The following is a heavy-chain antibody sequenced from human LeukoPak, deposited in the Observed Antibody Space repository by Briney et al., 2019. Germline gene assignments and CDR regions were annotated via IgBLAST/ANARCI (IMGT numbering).Heavy chain of an antibody. J-gene: IGHJ6*03. Sequence: SVKVSCMASGGTFSSYAISWVRQAPGQGLEWMGGIIPIFGTANYAQKFQGRVTITADESTSTAYMELSSLRSEDTAVYYCAGGYCSSTSCLWGFRYYYMDVWGKGTTVTVSS. CDR1: GGTFSSYA. V-gene: IGHV1-69*13. CDR2: IIPIFGTA. D-gene: IGHD2-2*01. CDR3: AGGYCSSTSCLWGFRYYYMDV.